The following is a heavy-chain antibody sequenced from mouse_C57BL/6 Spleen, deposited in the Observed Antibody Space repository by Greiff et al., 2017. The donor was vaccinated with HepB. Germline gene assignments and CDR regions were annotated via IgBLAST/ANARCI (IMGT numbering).Heavy chain of an antibody. CDR2: IYPGSGST. D-gene: IGHD2-2*01. CDR3: ARMVTREAWFAY. V-gene: IGHV1-55*01. J-gene: IGHJ3*01. CDR1: GYTFTSYW. Sequence: QVQLQQPGAELVKPGASVKMSCKASGYTFTSYWITWVKQRPGQGLEWIGDIYPGSGSTNYNEKFKSKATLTVDTSSSTAYMQLSSLTSEDSAVYYCARMVTREAWFAYWGQGTLVTVSA.